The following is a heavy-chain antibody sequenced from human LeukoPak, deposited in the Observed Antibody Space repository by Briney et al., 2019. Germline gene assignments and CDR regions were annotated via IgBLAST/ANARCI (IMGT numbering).Heavy chain of an antibody. Sequence: GGSLRLSCAASGFTFSSYAMSWVRQAPGKGLEWVSAISGSGGSTYYADSVKGRFTISRDNSKNMLYLQMNSLRAEGTAVYYCAKAPFQDIVANWFDPWGQGTLVTVSS. J-gene: IGHJ5*02. D-gene: IGHD5-12*01. V-gene: IGHV3-23*01. CDR3: AKAPFQDIVANWFDP. CDR1: GFTFSSYA. CDR2: ISGSGGST.